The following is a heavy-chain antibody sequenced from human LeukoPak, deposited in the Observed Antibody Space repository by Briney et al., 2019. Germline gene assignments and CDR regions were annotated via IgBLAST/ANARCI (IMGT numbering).Heavy chain of an antibody. CDR3: ARGLRYFDWLLPYYFGY. D-gene: IGHD3-9*01. J-gene: IGHJ4*02. CDR1: GYTFTGYY. Sequence: ASVKVSCKASGYTFTGYYMHWVRQAPGQGLEWMGWINPNSGGTNYAQKFQGRVTMTRDTSISTAYMELSRLRSDDTAVYYCARGLRYFDWLLPYYFGYWGQGTLVTVSS. V-gene: IGHV1-2*02. CDR2: INPNSGGT.